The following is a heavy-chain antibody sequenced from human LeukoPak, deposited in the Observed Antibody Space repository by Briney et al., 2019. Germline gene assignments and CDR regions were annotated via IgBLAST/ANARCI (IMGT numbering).Heavy chain of an antibody. V-gene: IGHV1-69*05. D-gene: IGHD2-21*01. Sequence: SVKVSCKASGGTFSSYAISWVRQAPGQGLEWMGGIIPIFGTANYAQKFQGRVTMTRDTSTSTVYMELSSLRSEDTAVYYCARDNGDIVVDYWGQGTLVTVSS. J-gene: IGHJ4*02. CDR2: IIPIFGTA. CDR1: GGTFSSYA. CDR3: ARDNGDIVVDY.